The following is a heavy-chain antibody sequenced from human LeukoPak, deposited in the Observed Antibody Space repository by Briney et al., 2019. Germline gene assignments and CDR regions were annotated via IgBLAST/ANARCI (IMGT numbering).Heavy chain of an antibody. CDR1: VYTFTGYY. Sequence: GASVKVSCKASVYTFTGYYMHWVRQAPGQGLECMGWINPNSGGTNYAQKFQGRVTMTRDTSISTAYMELSRLRSDDTAVYYCARDYGSGSRHFDYWGQGTLVTVSS. CDR2: INPNSGGT. J-gene: IGHJ4*02. V-gene: IGHV1-2*02. D-gene: IGHD3-10*01. CDR3: ARDYGSGSRHFDY.